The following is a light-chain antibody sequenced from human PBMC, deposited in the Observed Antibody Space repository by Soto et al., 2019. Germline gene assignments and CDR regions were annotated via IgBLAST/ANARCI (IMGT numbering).Light chain of an antibody. Sequence: EIVLTQSPGTLSLSPGERATLSCRASQGVTTAYLAWYQHKPGQAPRLLIFGASNRATGIPDRFSGSGSGTDFTLTISRLEPEDFAVYSCQQYGGSPLITFGPGTRVDLK. V-gene: IGKV3-20*01. J-gene: IGKJ3*01. CDR1: QGVTTAY. CDR2: GAS. CDR3: QQYGGSPLIT.